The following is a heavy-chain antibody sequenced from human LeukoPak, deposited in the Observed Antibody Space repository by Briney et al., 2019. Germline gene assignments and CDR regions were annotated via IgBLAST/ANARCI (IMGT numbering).Heavy chain of an antibody. CDR2: ISSGGTYE. D-gene: IGHD3-10*01. J-gene: IGHJ4*02. CDR1: GFTFSNYA. CDR3: ARDSTYYYDSGSSGPRYFDN. Sequence: GKSLRLSCAASGFTFSNYAMHWVRQAPGKGLEWVSLISSGGTYEYYADSVKGRFTISRDNSKNTLYLQLNSLRAEDTAVYYCARDSTYYYDSGSSGPRYFDNWGQGTLVTVSS. V-gene: IGHV3-30*01.